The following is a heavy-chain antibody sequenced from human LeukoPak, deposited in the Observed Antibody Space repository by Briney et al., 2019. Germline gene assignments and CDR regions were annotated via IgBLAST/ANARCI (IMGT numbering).Heavy chain of an antibody. D-gene: IGHD2-2*01. Sequence: GGSLRLSCAASGFTFSSCSMNWVRQAPGKGLEWVSSISSSSSYIYYADSVKGRFTISRDNAKNSLYLQMNSLRAEDTAVYYCARVIVVVPAAQFFDYWGQGTLVTVSS. J-gene: IGHJ4*02. V-gene: IGHV3-21*01. CDR3: ARVIVVVPAAQFFDY. CDR1: GFTFSSCS. CDR2: ISSSSSYI.